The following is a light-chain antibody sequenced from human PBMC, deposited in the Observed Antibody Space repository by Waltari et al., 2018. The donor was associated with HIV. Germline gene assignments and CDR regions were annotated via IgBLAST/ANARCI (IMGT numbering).Light chain of an antibody. CDR1: QSVLYSSNNKNH. CDR2: WAS. Sequence: DILMTQSPDSLAVSLGERATTSCNSSQSVLYSSNNKNHLAWYQQKPGQPPKRLIYWASTRESGVPDRFSGSGSGTDFTLTISSLQAEDVAVYYCQQYYSTPWTFGQGTKVESK. V-gene: IGKV4-1*01. CDR3: QQYYSTPWT. J-gene: IGKJ1*01.